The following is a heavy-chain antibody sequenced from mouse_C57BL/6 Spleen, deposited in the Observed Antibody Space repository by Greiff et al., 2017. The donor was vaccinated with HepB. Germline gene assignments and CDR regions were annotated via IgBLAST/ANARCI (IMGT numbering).Heavy chain of an antibody. CDR3: ARGAAMDY. V-gene: IGHV1-52*01. J-gene: IGHJ4*01. CDR1: GYTFTSYW. Sequence: VKLQESGAELVRPGSSVKLSCKASGYTFTSYWMHWVKQRPIQGLEWIGNIDPSDSETHYNQKFKDKATLTVDKSSSTAYMQLSSLTSEDSAVYYCARGAAMDYWGQGTSVTVSS. CDR2: IDPSDSET.